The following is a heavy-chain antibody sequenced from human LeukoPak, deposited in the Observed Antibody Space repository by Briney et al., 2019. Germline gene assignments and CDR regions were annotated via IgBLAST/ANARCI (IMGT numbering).Heavy chain of an antibody. J-gene: IGHJ4*02. Sequence: GGSLRLSCAASGFTFSSYAISWVRQAPGKGLEWVSAVSRSGGSTYYADSVKGRFTVSRDNSKDTVYLQVNSLRAEDTAVYYCAREKSLWPDNSFDCWGQGTLVTVSS. CDR1: GFTFSSYA. CDR2: VSRSGGST. D-gene: IGHD2-21*01. CDR3: AREKSLWPDNSFDC. V-gene: IGHV3-23*01.